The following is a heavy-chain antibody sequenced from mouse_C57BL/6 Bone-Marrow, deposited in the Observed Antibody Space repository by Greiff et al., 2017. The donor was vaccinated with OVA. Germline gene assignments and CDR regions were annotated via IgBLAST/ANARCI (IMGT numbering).Heavy chain of an antibody. D-gene: IGHD1-1*01. CDR3: ASYYGSSYDYFDY. V-gene: IGHV1-78*01. CDR1: GYTFTDHT. CDR2: IYPRDGST. J-gene: IGHJ2*01. Sequence: VQGVESDAELVKPGASVKISCKVSGYTFTDHTIHWMKQRPEQGLEWIGYIYPRDGSTKYNEKFKGKATLTADKSSSTAYMQLNSLTSEDSAVYFCASYYGSSYDYFDYWGQGTTLTVSS.